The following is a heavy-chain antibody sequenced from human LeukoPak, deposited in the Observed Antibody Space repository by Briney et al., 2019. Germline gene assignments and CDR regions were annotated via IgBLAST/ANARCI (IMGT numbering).Heavy chain of an antibody. V-gene: IGHV3-11*04. D-gene: IGHD4-11*01. J-gene: IGHJ4*02. CDR2: ISSSGSTI. CDR3: AREPRDYTMYYFDY. Sequence: GGSLRLSCAPSVVTFSDHYMGWIRQAPGKGLEWVSYISSSGSTIYYADSVKGRFTISRDNAKNSLYLQMNSLTAEDTAVYYCAREPRDYTMYYFDYWGQGTLVTVS. CDR1: VVTFSDHY.